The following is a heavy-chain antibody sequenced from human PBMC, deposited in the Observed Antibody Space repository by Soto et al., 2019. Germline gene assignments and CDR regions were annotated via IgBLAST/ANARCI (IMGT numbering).Heavy chain of an antibody. J-gene: IGHJ4*02. CDR2: IYYSGST. Sequence: SETLSLTCTVSGGSISSYYWSWIRQPPGKGLEWIGYIYYSGSTNYNPSLKSRVIISVDTSKNQFSLKLSSVTAADTAVFYCARAPRGNYGYPSYFDYWGQGTLVTVSS. D-gene: IGHD3-10*01. V-gene: IGHV4-59*01. CDR1: GGSISSYY. CDR3: ARAPRGNYGYPSYFDY.